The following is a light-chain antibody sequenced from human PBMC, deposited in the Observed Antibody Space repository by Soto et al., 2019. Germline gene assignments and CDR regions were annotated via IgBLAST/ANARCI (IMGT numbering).Light chain of an antibody. CDR2: DAS. Sequence: EIVLTQSPATLSFSPGERATLSCRASQSVDSYLAWYQQKPGQAPRLLIYDASNRATGIPARFRGSGSGTDFTLTISSLEPEDFAVYYCQQRSNWPITFGQGTRVEIK. J-gene: IGKJ5*01. CDR3: QQRSNWPIT. V-gene: IGKV3-11*01. CDR1: QSVDSY.